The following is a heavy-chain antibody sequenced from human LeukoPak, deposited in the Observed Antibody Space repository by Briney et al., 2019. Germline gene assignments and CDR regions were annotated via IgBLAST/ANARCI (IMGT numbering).Heavy chain of an antibody. CDR2: INPNSGGT. V-gene: IGHV1-2*02. Sequence: ASVKVSCKASGYTFTGYYMHWVRQAPGQGLEWMGWINPNSGGTNYAQKFQGRVTMTRDTPISTAYMELSRLRSDDTAVYYCARDQGYCSSTSCLEAFDIWGQGTMVTVSS. CDR3: ARDQGYCSSTSCLEAFDI. J-gene: IGHJ3*02. D-gene: IGHD2-2*01. CDR1: GYTFTGYY.